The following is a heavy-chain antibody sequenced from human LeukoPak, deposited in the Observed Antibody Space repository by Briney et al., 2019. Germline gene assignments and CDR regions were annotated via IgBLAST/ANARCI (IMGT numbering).Heavy chain of an antibody. CDR1: GFPFSSYW. CDR3: ARDGEGYCSSTSCYGTY. D-gene: IGHD2-2*01. J-gene: IGHJ4*02. V-gene: IGHV3-7*01. Sequence: GGSLRLSCAASGFPFSSYWMTWVRQAPGKGLEWVATIKQDGSEKYYVDSVKGRFTISRDNAKNSLYLQMNSLRADDTAVYYCARDGEGYCSSTSCYGTYWGQGTLVTVSA. CDR2: IKQDGSEK.